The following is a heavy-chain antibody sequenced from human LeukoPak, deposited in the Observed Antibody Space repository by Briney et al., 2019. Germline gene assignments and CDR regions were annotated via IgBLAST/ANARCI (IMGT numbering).Heavy chain of an antibody. J-gene: IGHJ3*02. D-gene: IGHD3-22*01. V-gene: IGHV3-74*01. CDR2: INSDGSST. CDR3: TRGADSSGYPDAFDI. CDR1: GFTFNNFG. Sequence: PGGSLRLSCAASGFTFNNFGMHWVRQAPGKGLVWVSRINSDGSSTSYADSVKGRFTISRDNAKNTLYLQMNSLRAEDTAVYYCTRGADSSGYPDAFDIWGQGTMVTVSS.